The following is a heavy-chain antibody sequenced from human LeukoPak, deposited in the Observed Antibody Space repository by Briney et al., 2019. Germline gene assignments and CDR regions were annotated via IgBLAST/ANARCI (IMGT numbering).Heavy chain of an antibody. Sequence: SETLSLTCAVYGGSFSGYYWSWIRQPPGKGREGMGEINHSGSTNYNPPLKSRVTISVDTSKNQFSLKLSSGTAADTAVYYCARGEEWELLYGYWGQGTLVTVSS. CDR3: ARGEEWELLYGY. D-gene: IGHD1-26*01. J-gene: IGHJ4*02. V-gene: IGHV4-34*01. CDR1: GGSFSGYY. CDR2: INHSGST.